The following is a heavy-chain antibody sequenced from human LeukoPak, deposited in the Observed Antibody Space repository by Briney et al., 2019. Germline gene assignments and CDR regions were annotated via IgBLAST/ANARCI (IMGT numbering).Heavy chain of an antibody. D-gene: IGHD3-22*01. J-gene: IGHJ4*02. V-gene: IGHV3-33*01. CDR3: TPETYYYDSSGYYFFDY. Sequence: GGSLRLSCAASGFTFSNHGMHWVRQAPGKGLEWVSIIWHDGSDKYYADSVKGRLTISRDNSKNMLYLQMNSLRGEDTAVYYCTPETYYYDSSGYYFFDYWGQGTLVTVSS. CDR2: IWHDGSDK. CDR1: GFTFSNHG.